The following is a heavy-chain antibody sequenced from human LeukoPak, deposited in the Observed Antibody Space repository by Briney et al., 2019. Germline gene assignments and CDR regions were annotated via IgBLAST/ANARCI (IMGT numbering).Heavy chain of an antibody. V-gene: IGHV4-4*07. CDR2: IYTSGSTNY. J-gene: IGHJ3*02. CDR3: ACGDANTAAAFDI. CDR1: GGSISSYY. D-gene: IGHD4-17*01. Sequence: PSETLSLTCTVSGGSISSYYWNWIRQPAGKGLEWIGRIYTSGSTNYNYNPSLKSRVTMPVDTSKNQFSLKLSSVTAADTAVYYCACGDANTAAAFDIWGQGTMVTVSS.